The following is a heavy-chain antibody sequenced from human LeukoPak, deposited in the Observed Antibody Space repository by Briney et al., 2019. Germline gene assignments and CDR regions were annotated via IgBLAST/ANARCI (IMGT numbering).Heavy chain of an antibody. V-gene: IGHV1-18*01. J-gene: IGHJ5*02. Sequence: ASVKVSCKASGYTFASYGVTWVRQAPGQGPEWMAWISVYSGNTEYAQKFQDRVTLTADTSTSTVYMELRSLRSDDTAVYYCARDGWSLGPWGQGTLVTLSS. D-gene: IGHD2-8*01. CDR1: GYTFASYG. CDR2: ISVYSGNT. CDR3: ARDGWSLGP.